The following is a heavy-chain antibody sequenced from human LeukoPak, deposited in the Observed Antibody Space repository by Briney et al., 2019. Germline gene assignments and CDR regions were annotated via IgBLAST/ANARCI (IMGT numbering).Heavy chain of an antibody. J-gene: IGHJ3*02. D-gene: IGHD3-22*01. CDR2: IYTSGST. CDR3: ARGRYCYYTSGPPLDI. Sequence: PSETLSLTCTFSGGSVSSYYWSWIRQPAGKGLEWIGRIYTSGSTNYNPSLKSRVTMSVDTSKNQFSLRLSSVTAADTAVYYCARGRYCYYTSGPPLDILGQGTMVTVSS. CDR1: GGSVSSYY. V-gene: IGHV4-4*07.